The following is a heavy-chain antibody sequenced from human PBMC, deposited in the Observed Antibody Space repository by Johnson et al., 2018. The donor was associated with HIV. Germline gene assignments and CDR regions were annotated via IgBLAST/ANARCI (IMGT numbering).Heavy chain of an antibody. Sequence: MSWVRQAPGKGLEWVSVIYSGGSTYYADSVKGRFTISRDISKNTLDLQMNSLRAEDTAVYYCAKYRQQLVRSAFDIWGQGTMVTVSS. CDR3: AKYRQQLVRSAFDI. CDR2: IYSGGST. D-gene: IGHD6-13*01. J-gene: IGHJ3*02. V-gene: IGHV3-53*01.